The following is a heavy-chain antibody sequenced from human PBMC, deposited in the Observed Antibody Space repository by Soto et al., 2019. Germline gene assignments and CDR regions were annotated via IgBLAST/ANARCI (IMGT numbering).Heavy chain of an antibody. CDR2: ISTYSGDT. CDR3: ARHHVPTTSENWFDP. Sequence: QVHLVQSGVEVKTPGASVKVSCQASGYTFFTYDISWVRQAPGQGLEWMGWISTYSGDTNYAQKFQGRVTMTTDTATTTAYLELRSLRSDDTAVYYCARHHVPTTSENWFDPWCQGTLVTVSS. J-gene: IGHJ5*02. CDR1: GYTFFTYD. D-gene: IGHD5-12*01. V-gene: IGHV1-18*01.